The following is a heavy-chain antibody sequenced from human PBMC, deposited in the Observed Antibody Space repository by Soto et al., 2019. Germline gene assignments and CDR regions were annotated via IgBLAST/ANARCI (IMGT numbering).Heavy chain of an antibody. CDR1: GGSISSYY. CDR2: IYYSGST. D-gene: IGHD3-10*01. Sequence: SETLSLTCTVSGGSISSYYWSWIRQPPGKGLEWIGYIYYSGSTNYNPSLKSRVTISVDTSKNQFSLKLSSVTAADTAVYYCARGLWFGELFYYYYYMDVWGKGTTVTVSS. J-gene: IGHJ6*03. CDR3: ARGLWFGELFYYYYYMDV. V-gene: IGHV4-59*01.